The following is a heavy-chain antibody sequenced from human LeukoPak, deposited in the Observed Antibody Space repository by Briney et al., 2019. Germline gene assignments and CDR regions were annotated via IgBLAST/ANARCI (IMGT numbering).Heavy chain of an antibody. Sequence: GESLKISCKASGYKFPSYWIGWVRQLPGKGLEWVGIIYPSDSDTRYSPSFQGQVTISADKSITTAYLQWSSLKASDTAMYYCARQRSYGVWPWGQGTMVTVSS. V-gene: IGHV5-51*01. CDR3: ARQRSYGVWP. D-gene: IGHD1-26*01. J-gene: IGHJ3*01. CDR1: GYKFPSYW. CDR2: IYPSDSDT.